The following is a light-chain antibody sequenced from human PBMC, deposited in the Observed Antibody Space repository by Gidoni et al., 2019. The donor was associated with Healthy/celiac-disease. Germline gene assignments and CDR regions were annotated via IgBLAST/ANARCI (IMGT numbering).Light chain of an antibody. CDR1: QSISSW. CDR2: KAS. V-gene: IGKV1-5*03. J-gene: IGKJ2*04. Sequence: DIQMTQSPSTLSASVGDRVTITCRASQSISSWLAWYQQKPGKAPKLLIYKASSLESGVPSRFSGSGSGTEFTLTISSLQPDDFATYYCQQYNSYSPLMCSFGQGTKLEIK. CDR3: QQYNSYSPLMCS.